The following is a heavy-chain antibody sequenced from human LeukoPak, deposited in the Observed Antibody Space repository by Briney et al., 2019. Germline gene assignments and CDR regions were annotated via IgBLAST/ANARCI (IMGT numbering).Heavy chain of an antibody. D-gene: IGHD3-10*01. V-gene: IGHV4-59*01. CDR3: ARTDGSGSYYNSDFDY. CDR2: IYYSGST. J-gene: IGHJ4*02. CDR1: GGSISSYY. Sequence: SETLSLTCTVSGGSISSYYWSWIRQPPGKGLEWIGYIYYSGSTNYNPSLKSRVTISVDTSKNQFSLKLSSVTAADTAVYYCARTDGSGSYYNSDFDYWGQGTLVTVSS.